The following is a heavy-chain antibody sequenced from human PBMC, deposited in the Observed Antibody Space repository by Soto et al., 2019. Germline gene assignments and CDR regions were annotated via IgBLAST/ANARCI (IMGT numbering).Heavy chain of an antibody. J-gene: IGHJ4*02. V-gene: IGHV1-3*01. CDR2: INAGNGNT. CDR3: ARDDFWSGYSHSFDY. D-gene: IGHD3-3*01. Sequence: GASVKVSCKASGYTFTSYAMHWVRQAPGQRLEWMGWINAGNGNTIYSQKCQGRVTITRDTSASTAYMELSSLRSEDTAVYYCARDDFWSGYSHSFDYWGQGTLVTVSS. CDR1: GYTFTSYA.